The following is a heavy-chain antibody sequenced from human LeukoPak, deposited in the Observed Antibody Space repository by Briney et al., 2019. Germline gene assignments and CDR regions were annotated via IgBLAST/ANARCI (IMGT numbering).Heavy chain of an antibody. V-gene: IGHV4-59*01. CDR3: ARGGAYYYDSSGYYQLGY. J-gene: IGHJ4*02. CDR1: GGSISTYY. Sequence: SETLSLTCTVSGGSISTYYWSWIRQPPGKGLEWIGYIYYSTSTNYNPSLKSRVTISVDTSKNQFSLKLSSVTAADTAVYYCARGGAYYYDSSGYYQLGYWGQGTLVTVSS. CDR2: IYYSTST. D-gene: IGHD3-22*01.